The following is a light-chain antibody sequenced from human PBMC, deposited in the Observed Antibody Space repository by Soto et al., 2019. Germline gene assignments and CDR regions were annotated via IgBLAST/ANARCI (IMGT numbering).Light chain of an antibody. CDR1: QSVGGN. J-gene: IGKJ1*01. CDR2: DTS. Sequence: EIVMTQSPGTLSVSPGERATLSCRASQSVGGNLAWYQQKRGQAPMRLIYDTSNRATGIPATFSGTGSGAVFTLPNISLQTDDVAVYYCQQYSNWPPWTFGQGTKVEIK. V-gene: IGKV3-15*01. CDR3: QQYSNWPPWT.